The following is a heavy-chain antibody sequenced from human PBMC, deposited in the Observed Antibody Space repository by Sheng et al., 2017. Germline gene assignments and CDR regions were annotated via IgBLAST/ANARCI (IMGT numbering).Heavy chain of an antibody. D-gene: IGHD1-26*01. CDR3: ARDIPMYSGSYPPNDY. CDR2: ISGSGTTM. Sequence: QVQLVESGGGLVKPGGSLRLSCAASGFYFRDYYMSWIRQAPGKGLEWISYISGSGTTMYYADSVRGRFTISRDNAKTSLYLQMNGLRVEDTAVYYCARDIPMYSGSYPPNDYWGQGIVVTVSS. J-gene: IGHJ4*02. CDR1: GFYFRDYY. V-gene: IGHV3-11*04.